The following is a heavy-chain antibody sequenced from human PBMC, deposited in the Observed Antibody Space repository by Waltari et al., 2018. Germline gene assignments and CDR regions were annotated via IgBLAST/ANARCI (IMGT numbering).Heavy chain of an antibody. CDR1: GYTFTAYH. J-gene: IGHJ5*02. D-gene: IGHD1-26*01. CDR3: ARDPGPIMGAPDL. V-gene: IGHV1-2*02. CDR2: FNPKKGDS. Sequence: QEQLVQSGSEVKKPGASVRVSCQASGYTFTAYHLHWFRQAPKQGVGWMGWFNPKKGDSESAANFLGRVTMSRDTSINTVYLDLSGLRSDDTAIYFCARDPGPIMGAPDLWGQGTQVTVSS.